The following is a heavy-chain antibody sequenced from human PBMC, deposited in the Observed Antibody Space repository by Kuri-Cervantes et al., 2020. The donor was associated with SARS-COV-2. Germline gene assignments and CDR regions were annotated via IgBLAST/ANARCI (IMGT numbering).Heavy chain of an antibody. D-gene: IGHD4-17*01. CDR2: VNHRGST. V-gene: IGHV4-34*01. J-gene: IGHJ6*03. Sequence: SETLSLTCAFYGESFSGYYRNWIRQSPGKGLEWIGEVNHRGSTNYNPSLKSRVTISVDTSSKQFSLHLSSVTAADTAVYYCARAYGFLRYIYYMDVWGRGTTVTDSS. CDR3: ARAYGFLRYIYYMDV. CDR1: GESFSGYY.